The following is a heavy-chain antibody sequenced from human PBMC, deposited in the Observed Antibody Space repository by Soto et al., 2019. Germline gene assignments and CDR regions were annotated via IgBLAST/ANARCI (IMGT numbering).Heavy chain of an antibody. J-gene: IGHJ2*01. CDR1: GGTFSSYA. D-gene: IGHD6-19*01. Sequence: QVQLVQSGAEVKKPGSSVKVSCKASGGTFSSYAISWVRQALGQGLEWMGGIIPIFGTANYAQKFQGRVTITADKSTSTAYMELSSLRSEDTAVYYCARDRENRIAVAGTRVWYFDLWGRGTLVTVSS. CDR2: IIPIFGTA. V-gene: IGHV1-69*06. CDR3: ARDRENRIAVAGTRVWYFDL.